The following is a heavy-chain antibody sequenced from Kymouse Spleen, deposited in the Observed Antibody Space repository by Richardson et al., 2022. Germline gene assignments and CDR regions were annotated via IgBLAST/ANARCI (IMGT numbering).Heavy chain of an antibody. CDR2: IWYDGSNK. CDR1: GFTFSSYG. CDR3: ARAPYDILTGSYYYYYGMDV. V-gene: IGHV3-33*01. J-gene: IGHJ6*02. D-gene: IGHD3-9*01. Sequence: QVQLVESGGGVVQPGRSLRLSCAASGFTFSSYGMHWVRQAPGKGLEWVAVIWYDGSNKYYADSVKGRFTISRDNSKNTLYLQMNSLRAEDTAVYYCARAPYDILTGSYYYYYGMDVWGQGTTVTVSS.